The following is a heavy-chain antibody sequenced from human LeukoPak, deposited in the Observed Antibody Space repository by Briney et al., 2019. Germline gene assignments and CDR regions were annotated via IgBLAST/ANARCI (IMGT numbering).Heavy chain of an antibody. CDR3: ARMTGITMVRGVKTPNWFDP. D-gene: IGHD3-10*01. CDR1: GGSISSYY. Sequence: PSETLSLTCTVSGGSISSYYWSWIRQPPGKGLEWIGYIYYSGSTNYNPSLKSRVTISVDTSKNQFSLKLSSVTAADTAVYYCARMTGITMVRGVKTPNWFDPWGQGTLVTVSS. V-gene: IGHV4-59*08. CDR2: IYYSGST. J-gene: IGHJ5*02.